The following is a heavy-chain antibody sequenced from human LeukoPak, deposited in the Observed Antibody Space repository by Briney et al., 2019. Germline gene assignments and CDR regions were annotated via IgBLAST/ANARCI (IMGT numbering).Heavy chain of an antibody. J-gene: IGHJ4*02. CDR1: GYTFTSYV. V-gene: IGHV1-18*01. D-gene: IGHD3-10*01. Sequence: ASVKVSCKASGYTFTSYVISWVRQAPGQGLEWMGWISAYKGNTNYAQKLQGRVTMTTDTSTSTAYMELRSLRSDDTAVYYCARDQLLWFGELLQTFDYWGQGTLVTVSS. CDR3: ARDQLLWFGELLQTFDY. CDR2: ISAYKGNT.